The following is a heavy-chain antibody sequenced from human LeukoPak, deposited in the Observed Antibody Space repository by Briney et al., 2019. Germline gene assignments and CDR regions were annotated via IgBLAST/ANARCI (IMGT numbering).Heavy chain of an antibody. CDR3: VMSWIRQQRDS. CDR2: ITPDGSGK. D-gene: IGHD1-1*01. Sequence: GSLRLSCVASGFSFRDYWMSWVRQAPGKGLEWVADITPDGSGKTYVDSVKGRFTISRDNAKQPLYLQMDTLTAGDTAVYYCVMSWIRQQRDSWGQGTLVTVSS. J-gene: IGHJ4*02. V-gene: IGHV3-7*01. CDR1: GFSFRDYW.